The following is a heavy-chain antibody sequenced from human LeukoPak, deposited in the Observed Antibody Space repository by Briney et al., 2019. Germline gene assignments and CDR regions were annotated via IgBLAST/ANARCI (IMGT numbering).Heavy chain of an antibody. D-gene: IGHD3-10*01. CDR1: GGSFSGYY. CDR2: INHSGST. J-gene: IGHJ4*02. V-gene: IGHV4-34*01. CDR3: ARRTHLLWFGEPFDY. Sequence: SETLSLTCAVYGGSFSGYYWSWIRQPPGKGLEWIGEINHSGSTNYNPSLKSRVTISVDTSKIQFSLKLSSVTAADTAVYYCARRTHLLWFGEPFDYWGQGTLVTVSS.